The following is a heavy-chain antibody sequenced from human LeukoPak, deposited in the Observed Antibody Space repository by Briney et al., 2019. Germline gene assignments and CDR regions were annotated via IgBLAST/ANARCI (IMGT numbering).Heavy chain of an antibody. Sequence: PGRSLRLSCAASGFTFSNFPMHWFRQAPGKGLEWVAVISSDGSNKYYADSVKGRLTFSRDNSKNTLYLQMTSLRAEDTAVYYCARVNFAAAAMDVWGKGITVTISS. CDR3: ARVNFAAAAMDV. CDR2: ISSDGSNK. CDR1: GFTFSNFP. J-gene: IGHJ6*04. V-gene: IGHV3-30*04. D-gene: IGHD6-13*01.